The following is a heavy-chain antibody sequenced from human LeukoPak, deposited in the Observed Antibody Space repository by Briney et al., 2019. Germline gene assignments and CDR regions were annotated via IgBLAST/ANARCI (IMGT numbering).Heavy chain of an antibody. Sequence: GGSLRLSCAASGFTVSSYEMNWVRQAPGKGLEWVSYISSSGNTIKYADSVKGRFTISRDNAKNSLHLQMNSLRAEDTAVYYCAKDRTMIVPGAFDIWGQGTMVTVSS. V-gene: IGHV3-48*03. CDR1: GFTVSSYE. J-gene: IGHJ3*02. CDR3: AKDRTMIVPGAFDI. CDR2: ISSSGNTI. D-gene: IGHD3-22*01.